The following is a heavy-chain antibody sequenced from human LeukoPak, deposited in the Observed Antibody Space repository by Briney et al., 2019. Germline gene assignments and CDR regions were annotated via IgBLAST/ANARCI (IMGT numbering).Heavy chain of an antibody. Sequence: SETLSLTCTVSGDSISSGSFCWSWIRQPAGKGLDWIGHIYTTGSTNYNPSLKSRVTISVDTSKNQFSLKLSSVTAADTAVYYCARVSGSSYYFDYWGQGTLVTVSS. J-gene: IGHJ4*02. D-gene: IGHD1-26*01. CDR3: ARVSGSSYYFDY. CDR2: IYTTGST. CDR1: GDSISSGSFC. V-gene: IGHV4-61*09.